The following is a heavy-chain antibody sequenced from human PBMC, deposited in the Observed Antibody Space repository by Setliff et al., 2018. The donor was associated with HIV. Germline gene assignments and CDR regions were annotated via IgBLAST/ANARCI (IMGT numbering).Heavy chain of an antibody. J-gene: IGHJ4*02. Sequence: SETLSLTCTVSGGSISGHYWSWIRQSPGKGLEYLAFTFHSGSIEYNPSLNSHVTMSVDTSKNQFYLQLTSVTAADTAVYYCARADSGYDLGELYYFDSWGQGTLVTVSS. D-gene: IGHD5-12*01. CDR3: ARADSGYDLGELYYFDS. CDR1: GGSISGHY. V-gene: IGHV4-59*11. CDR2: TFHSGSI.